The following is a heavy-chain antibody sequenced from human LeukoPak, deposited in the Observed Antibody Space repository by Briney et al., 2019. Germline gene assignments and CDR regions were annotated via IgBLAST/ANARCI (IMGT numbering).Heavy chain of an antibody. J-gene: IGHJ5*02. D-gene: IGHD4-23*01. CDR1: GYTFTGYY. CDR3: ARVSRYDYGGNPGRRPWFDP. CDR2: INPNSGGT. Sequence: ASVKVSCKASGYTFTGYYMHWVRQAPGQGLEWMGWINPNSGGTNYAQKFQGRVTMTRDTSISTACLELSRLRSDDTAVYYCARVSRYDYGGNPGRRPWFDPWGQGTLVTVSS. V-gene: IGHV1-2*02.